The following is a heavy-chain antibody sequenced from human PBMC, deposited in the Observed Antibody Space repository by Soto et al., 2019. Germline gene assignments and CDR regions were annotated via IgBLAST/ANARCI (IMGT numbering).Heavy chain of an antibody. CDR1: GGTFSSYA. CDR2: IIPIFGTA. J-gene: IGHJ6*02. D-gene: IGHD2-2*01. Sequence: SVKVSCKASGGTFSSYAISWVRQAPGQWLEWMGGIIPIFGTAKYAQKFQGRVTITADESTSTAYMELSSLRSEDTAVYYCAGRLGYCSSTSCYHHDYYYGMDVWGQGTTVTFSS. CDR3: AGRLGYCSSTSCYHHDYYYGMDV. V-gene: IGHV1-69*13.